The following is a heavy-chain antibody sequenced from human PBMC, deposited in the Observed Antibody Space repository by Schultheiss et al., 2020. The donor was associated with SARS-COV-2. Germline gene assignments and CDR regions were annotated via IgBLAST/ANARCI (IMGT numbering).Heavy chain of an antibody. CDR3: ARDAPGDYAWYFDL. CDR1: GFTVSSNY. V-gene: IGHV3-53*01. J-gene: IGHJ2*01. Sequence: GGSLRLSCAASGFTVSSNYMSWVRQAPGKGLEWVSVIYSGGTTYYADSVKGRFTISRDNSKNTLYLQMNSLRAEDTAVYYCARDAPGDYAWYFDLWGRGTLVTVSS. CDR2: IYSGGTT. D-gene: IGHD4-17*01.